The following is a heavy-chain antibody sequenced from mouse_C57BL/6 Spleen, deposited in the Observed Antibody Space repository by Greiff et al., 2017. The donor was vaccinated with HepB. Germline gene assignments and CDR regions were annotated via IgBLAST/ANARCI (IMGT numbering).Heavy chain of an antibody. V-gene: IGHV1-4*01. Sequence: QVQLQQSGAELARPGASVKMSCKASGYTFTSYTMHWVKQRPGQGLEWIGYINPSSGYTKYNQKFKDKATLTADKSSSTAYMQLSSLTSEDSAVYYCAREIYYDYDGGFAYWGQGTLVTVSA. CDR3: AREIYYDYDGGFAY. CDR2: INPSSGYT. D-gene: IGHD2-4*01. CDR1: GYTFTSYT. J-gene: IGHJ3*01.